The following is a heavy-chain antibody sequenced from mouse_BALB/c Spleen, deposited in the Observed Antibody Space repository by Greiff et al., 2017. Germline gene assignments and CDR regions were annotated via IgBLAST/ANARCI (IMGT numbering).Heavy chain of an antibody. Sequence: EVQRVESGPSLVKPSQTLSLTCSVTGDSITSGYWNWIRKFPGNKLEYMGYISYSGSTYYNPSLKSRISITRDTSKNQYYLQLNSVTTEDTATYYCARPRIYYGYYAMDYWGQGTSVTVSS. J-gene: IGHJ4*01. D-gene: IGHD2-1*01. CDR2: ISYSGST. V-gene: IGHV3-8*02. CDR1: GDSITSGY. CDR3: ARPRIYYGYYAMDY.